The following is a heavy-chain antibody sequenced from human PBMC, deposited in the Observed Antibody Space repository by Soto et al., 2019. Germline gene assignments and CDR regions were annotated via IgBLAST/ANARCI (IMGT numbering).Heavy chain of an antibody. CDR1: GYDFTTFW. CDR3: ARHRNARWFDP. V-gene: IGHV5-51*01. J-gene: IGHJ5*02. Sequence: GESLKISCKASGYDFTTFWIVWVRQVPGKGLEWMGVIYPDDSDVTYSLSFQGQVTISADKSITTAYLHWTDRRASDTAIYYCARHRNARWFDPWGQGTPVTVSS. CDR2: IYPDDSDV.